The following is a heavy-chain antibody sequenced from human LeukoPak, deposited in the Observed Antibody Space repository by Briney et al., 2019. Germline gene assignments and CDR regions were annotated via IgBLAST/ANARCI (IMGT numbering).Heavy chain of an antibody. D-gene: IGHD5-24*01. CDR3: SRGLRDGYRD. CDR1: GGFSSGYF. Sequence: SETLPLTCAVYGGFSSGYFWSWIRQPPGKGLEWIGEISHSGSTNYNPSLKSRVTISVDTSKNQFSLKLSSVTAADTAVYYCSRGLRDGYRDWGQGTLVTVSS. V-gene: IGHV4-34*01. J-gene: IGHJ4*02. CDR2: ISHSGST.